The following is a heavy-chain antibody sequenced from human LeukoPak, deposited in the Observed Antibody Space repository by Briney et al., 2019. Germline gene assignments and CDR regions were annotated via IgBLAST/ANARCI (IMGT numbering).Heavy chain of an antibody. CDR2: ISYDGSNK. D-gene: IGHD3-10*01. CDR1: GFTFSSYA. CDR3: ARGAFRLVRGVTTDY. V-gene: IGHV3-30-3*01. J-gene: IGHJ4*02. Sequence: GGSLRLSCAPSGFTFSSYAIHWVRQPPGKGLEWVAFISYDGSNKYYADSVKGRFTISRDSSKNTLYLQMNSLRAEDTALYYCARGAFRLVRGVTTDYWGQGTLVTVSS.